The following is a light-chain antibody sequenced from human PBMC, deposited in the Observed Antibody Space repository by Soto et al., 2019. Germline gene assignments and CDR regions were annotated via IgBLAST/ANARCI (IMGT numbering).Light chain of an antibody. CDR1: EGISSY. V-gene: IGKV1D-8*03. Sequence: VIWMTQSPSLLSASTGDRVTISCLMSEGISSYLAWYQQKPGKAPEFLIYAASTLQSGVPSRFSGSGSGTDFTLTISSLQPEDFATYYCLQDYNYPRTFGQGTKVDI. CDR2: AAS. J-gene: IGKJ1*01. CDR3: LQDYNYPRT.